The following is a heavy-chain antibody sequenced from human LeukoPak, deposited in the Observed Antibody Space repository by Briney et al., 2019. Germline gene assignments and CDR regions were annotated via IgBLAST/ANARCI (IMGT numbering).Heavy chain of an antibody. V-gene: IGHV1-2*06. CDR1: GYTFTGYY. J-gene: IGHJ4*02. CDR3: ARAEGYGGKLFSDY. CDR2: INPDSGGT. Sequence: ASVKVSCKASGYTFTGYYMHWVRQAPGQGLEWMGRINPDSGGTNYAQKFQGRVTMTRDTSISTAYMELSRLRSDDTAVYYCARAEGYGGKLFSDYWGQGTLVTVSS. D-gene: IGHD4-23*01.